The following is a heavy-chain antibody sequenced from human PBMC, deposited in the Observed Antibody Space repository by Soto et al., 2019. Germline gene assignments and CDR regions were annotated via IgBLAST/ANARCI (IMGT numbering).Heavy chain of an antibody. CDR3: ARAGYSSGWPSPYYYYGMDV. CDR2: IYHSGST. D-gene: IGHD6-19*01. Sequence: SETLSLTCAVSGGSISSSNWWSWVRQPPGKGLEWIGEIYHSGSTNYNPSLKSRVTISVDKSKNQFSLKLSSVTAADTAVYYCARAGYSSGWPSPYYYYGMDVWGQGTTVTVS. V-gene: IGHV4-4*02. J-gene: IGHJ6*02. CDR1: GGSISSSNW.